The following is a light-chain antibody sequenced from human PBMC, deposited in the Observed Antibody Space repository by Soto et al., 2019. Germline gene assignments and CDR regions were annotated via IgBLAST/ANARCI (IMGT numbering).Light chain of an antibody. V-gene: IGKV3-20*01. CDR3: QQYGSSPPYT. J-gene: IGKJ2*01. Sequence: EIVLTQSPGTLSLSPGERATLSCRASQSVSSSYLAWYQQKPSQAPRLLIYGASSRATGIPDRFSGSGSGTDFTLTISRLKPEDFAVYYCQQYGSSPPYTFGQGTKLEIK. CDR1: QSVSSSY. CDR2: GAS.